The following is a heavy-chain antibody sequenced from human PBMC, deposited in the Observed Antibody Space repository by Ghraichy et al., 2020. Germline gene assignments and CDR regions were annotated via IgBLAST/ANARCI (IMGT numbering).Heavy chain of an antibody. CDR2: ICHSGST. D-gene: IGHD1-26*01. CDR3: ASVSGTYFGMVSGFDV. J-gene: IGHJ3*01. CDR1: GDSINNTDYC. Sequence: SETLSLTCTVSGDSINNTDYCWSWIRQTPGRGLEWIGYICHSGSTDHNAPLKVRVTISLDKSKNHFSLKLTSVTAADTAIYFCASVSGTYFGMVSGFDVWSQGTMVAVSS. V-gene: IGHV4-30-4*01.